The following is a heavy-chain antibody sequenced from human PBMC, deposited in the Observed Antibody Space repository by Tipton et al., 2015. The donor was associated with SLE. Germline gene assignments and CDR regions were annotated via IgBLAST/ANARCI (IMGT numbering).Heavy chain of an antibody. V-gene: IGHV4-34*01. J-gene: IGHJ2*01. CDR3: ARDQQFSYWYFDL. CDR1: GGSFSGYY. Sequence: LRLSCAVYGGSFSGYYWNWIRQPPGKGLEWIGEINHSGSTNYNPSLKSRVTMSVDTSKNQFSLKLSSVTAADTAVYYCARDQQFSYWYFDLWGRGTLVTVSS. D-gene: IGHD6-13*01. CDR2: INHSGST.